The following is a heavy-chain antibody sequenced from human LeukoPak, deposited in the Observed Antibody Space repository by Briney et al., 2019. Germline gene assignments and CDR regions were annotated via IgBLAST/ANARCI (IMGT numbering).Heavy chain of an antibody. Sequence: GGSLRLSCTVSGFTVSINSMSWVRQAPGKGLEWVSFIYSGGNIHYSDSVKGRFTISRDNSKNTLYLQMNSLRTEDTALYYCAKEWHYYGSGSLDYWGQGTLVTVSS. J-gene: IGHJ4*02. CDR1: GFTVSINS. CDR3: AKEWHYYGSGSLDY. CDR2: IYSGGNI. D-gene: IGHD3-10*01. V-gene: IGHV3-53*05.